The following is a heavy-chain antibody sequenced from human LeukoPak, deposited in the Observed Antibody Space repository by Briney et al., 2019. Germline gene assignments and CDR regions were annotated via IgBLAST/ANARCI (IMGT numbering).Heavy chain of an antibody. CDR1: GFTFSNYW. CDR2: IKRDGSEK. Sequence: GESLRLSCEASGFTFSNYWMSWVRQTPEKGLEWVANIKRDGSEKYYGDSVKGRFTISRDNARKSLYLQMSSLRAEDTAVYYCATVSTTVTNLFDSWGQGTLVTVSS. J-gene: IGHJ4*02. CDR3: ATVSTTVTNLFDS. D-gene: IGHD4-17*01. V-gene: IGHV3-7*03.